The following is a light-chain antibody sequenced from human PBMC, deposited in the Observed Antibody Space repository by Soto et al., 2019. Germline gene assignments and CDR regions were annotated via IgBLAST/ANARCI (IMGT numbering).Light chain of an antibody. CDR2: AVN. CDR1: RSDVGGDDL. J-gene: IGLJ1*01. CDR3: CSLTTSHPYV. V-gene: IGLV2-8*01. Sequence: QSALTQPPSASGSPGQSVTISCTGSRSDVGGDDLVSWYQQRPGKAPQLIISAVNKRPSGVPDRFSGSKSGNTASLTVSGLQTEDEADYYCCSLTTSHPYVFGSGTKLTVL.